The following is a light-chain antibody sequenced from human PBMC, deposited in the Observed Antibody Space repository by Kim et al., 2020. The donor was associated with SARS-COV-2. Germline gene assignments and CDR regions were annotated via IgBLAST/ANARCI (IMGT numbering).Light chain of an antibody. CDR2: GKN. J-gene: IGLJ2*01. CDR3: NSRDSNDNVV. V-gene: IGLV3-19*01. Sequence: ALGQTDRITCQGDSLRSYYATWYQQKPGQAPKVVIYGKNNRPSAIPDRFAGASSGNTASLTITGTQAGDEADYYSNSRDSNDNVVFGGGTQLTVL. CDR1: SLRSYY.